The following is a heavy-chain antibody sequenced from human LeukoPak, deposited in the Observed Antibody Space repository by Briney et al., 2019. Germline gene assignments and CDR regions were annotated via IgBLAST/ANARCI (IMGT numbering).Heavy chain of an antibody. V-gene: IGHV3-66*04. Sequence: GGSLRLSCAVFGFTVSGNYMSWVRQAPRKGLEWVSAIYTDGNTHYAGSVKGRFTISRDSFKNTLYLQMNSLRAEDTAVYYCAKRPHSGPTIFGVVTPWFDYWGQGTLVTVSS. CDR1: GFTVSGNY. CDR3: AKRPHSGPTIFGVVTPWFDY. D-gene: IGHD3-3*01. CDR2: IYTDGNT. J-gene: IGHJ4*02.